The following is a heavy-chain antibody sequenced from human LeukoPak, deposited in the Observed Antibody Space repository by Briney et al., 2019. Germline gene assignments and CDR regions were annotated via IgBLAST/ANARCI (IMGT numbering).Heavy chain of an antibody. D-gene: IGHD2-2*01. CDR2: ISGSGGST. CDR1: GFTFSSYA. V-gene: IGHV3-23*01. J-gene: IGHJ4*02. Sequence: GGSLRLSCAASGFTFSSYAMSWVRQAPGKGLEWVSAISGSGGSTYYADSVKGRFTISRDNSKNTLYLQVNSLRAEDTAVYYCAKALSEIYCSSTSCYLLDYWGQGTLVTVSS. CDR3: AKALSEIYCSSTSCYLLDY.